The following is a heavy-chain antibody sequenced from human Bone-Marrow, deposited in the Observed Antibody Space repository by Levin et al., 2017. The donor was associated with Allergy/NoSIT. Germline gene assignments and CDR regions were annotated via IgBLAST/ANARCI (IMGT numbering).Heavy chain of an antibody. CDR1: GFSLSATKMG. CDR2: IYWDDEK. CDR3: ARRRWEYYGRSGYPLFDP. Sequence: KGSGPTLVKPTQTLTLTCTFSGFSLSATKMGVGWFRQSPGKALEWLALIYWDDEKRYSPILNSRLTITKDTSRNQVVLTMTNMDPVDTATHVCARRRWEYYGRSGYPLFDPWGPGTLVTVSS. J-gene: IGHJ5*02. D-gene: IGHD3-22*01. V-gene: IGHV2-5*02.